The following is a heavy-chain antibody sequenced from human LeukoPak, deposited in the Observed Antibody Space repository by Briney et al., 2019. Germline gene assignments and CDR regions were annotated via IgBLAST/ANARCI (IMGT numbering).Heavy chain of an antibody. Sequence: GGSLRLSCEGSGFTFSDYWMGWVRQAPGKGLEWVANIIKDGSDKYYVDSVKGRFSISRDNAKNSVYLQMSGLRVEDTDVYYCTRELWPANYWGQGILVTVSS. CDR1: GFTFSDYW. V-gene: IGHV3-7*01. CDR3: TRELWPANY. CDR2: IIKDGSDK. D-gene: IGHD3-16*01. J-gene: IGHJ4*02.